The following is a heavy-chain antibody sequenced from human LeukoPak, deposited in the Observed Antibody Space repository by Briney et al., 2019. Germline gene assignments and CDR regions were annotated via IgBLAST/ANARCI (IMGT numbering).Heavy chain of an antibody. CDR2: ISYDGSKK. CDR1: GFTFSSYP. D-gene: IGHD3-10*01. V-gene: IGHV3-30-3*01. J-gene: IGHJ4*02. Sequence: GGSLSLSSAASGFTFSSYPLHWVRQVPGKGLEWVAVISYDGSKKYYADSVKGRFTISRDNSKNTLYLQMNSLKPEDTAVYYCARDFGAGWEEPKYSFDYWGQGILVTFSS. CDR3: ARDFGAGWEEPKYSFDY.